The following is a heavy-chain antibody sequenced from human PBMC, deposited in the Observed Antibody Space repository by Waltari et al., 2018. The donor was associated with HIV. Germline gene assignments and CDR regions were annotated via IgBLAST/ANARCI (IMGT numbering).Heavy chain of an antibody. J-gene: IGHJ3*02. CDR3: AVSDHAFAI. Sequence: QVQPVQSGAGVKKPGAAGKGSGRTSGYTFTSAEQAWVRQAPGQGLEWMGILNPSGGSTSSAQKFQGRVTMTRDTSTSTVYMELSSLRSADTAVYYCAVSDHAFAIWGQGTMVTVSS. CDR2: LNPSGGST. CDR1: GYTFTSAE. V-gene: IGHV1-46*01.